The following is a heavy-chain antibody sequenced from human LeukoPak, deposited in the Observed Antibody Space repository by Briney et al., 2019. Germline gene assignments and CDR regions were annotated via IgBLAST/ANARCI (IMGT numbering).Heavy chain of an antibody. Sequence: PGGSLRLSCAASGFTFSSYAMSWVRQAPGKGLEWVSAISGSGGSTYYAVSVKGRFTISRDNSENTLYLQMNSLRAEDTAVYYCAKVRQAAAGRLDYWGQGTLVTVSS. J-gene: IGHJ4*02. CDR2: ISGSGGST. D-gene: IGHD6-13*01. CDR1: GFTFSSYA. CDR3: AKVRQAAAGRLDY. V-gene: IGHV3-23*01.